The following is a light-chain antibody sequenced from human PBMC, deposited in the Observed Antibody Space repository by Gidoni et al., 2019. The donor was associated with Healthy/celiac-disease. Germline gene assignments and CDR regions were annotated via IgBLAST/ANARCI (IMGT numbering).Light chain of an antibody. J-gene: IGKJ4*01. Sequence: DIVLTQSPDSLSVSLGVRATINCKSSQSGFYSSNNKNYLAWYQQKPGQPPKLLIYWASTRESGVPDRFSGSGSGTDFTLTISSLQAEDVAVYYCQQYYSTPLTFGGGTKVEIK. CDR2: WAS. V-gene: IGKV4-1*01. CDR3: QQYYSTPLT. CDR1: QSGFYSSNNKNY.